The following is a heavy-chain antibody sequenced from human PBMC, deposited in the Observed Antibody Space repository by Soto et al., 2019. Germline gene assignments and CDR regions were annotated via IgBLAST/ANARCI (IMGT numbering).Heavy chain of an antibody. CDR1: GFTFSSYV. Sequence: GGSLRLSCAASGFTFSSYVMHWVRQAPGKGLEWVAVISYDGSNKYYADSVKGRFTISRDNSKNTLYLQMNSLRAEDTAVYYCAKDLRIGSDVWSGYPYYYYYGMDVWGQGTTVTVSS. CDR2: ISYDGSNK. CDR3: AKDLRIGSDVWSGYPYYYYYGMDV. V-gene: IGHV3-30*18. D-gene: IGHD3-3*01. J-gene: IGHJ6*02.